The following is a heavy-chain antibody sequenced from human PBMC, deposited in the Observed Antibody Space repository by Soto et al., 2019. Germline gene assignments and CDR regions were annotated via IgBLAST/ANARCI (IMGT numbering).Heavy chain of an antibody. CDR2: ISGSGGST. J-gene: IGHJ4*02. CDR3: AKDLITIFGVVPYYFDY. CDR1: GFTFSSYA. V-gene: IGHV3-23*01. D-gene: IGHD3-3*01. Sequence: GSLRLSCAASGFTFSSYAMSWVRQAPGKGLEWVSAISGSGGSTYYADSVKGRFTISRDNSKNTLYLQMNSLRAEDTAVYYCAKDLITIFGVVPYYFDYWGQGTLVTVSS.